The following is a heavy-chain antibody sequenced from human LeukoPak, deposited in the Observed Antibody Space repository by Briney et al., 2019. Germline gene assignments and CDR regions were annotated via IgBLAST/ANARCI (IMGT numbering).Heavy chain of an antibody. D-gene: IGHD3-3*01. CDR3: ARGISGCGYYHFDY. Sequence: TGGSLRLSCAASGFTFSSYAIHWVRQAPGKGLEWVAVISYDGSNKYYADSVKGRFTISRDNSKNTLYLQMNSLRAEDTAVYYCARGISGCGYYHFDYWGQGTLVTVSS. J-gene: IGHJ4*02. V-gene: IGHV3-30*04. CDR2: ISYDGSNK. CDR1: GFTFSSYA.